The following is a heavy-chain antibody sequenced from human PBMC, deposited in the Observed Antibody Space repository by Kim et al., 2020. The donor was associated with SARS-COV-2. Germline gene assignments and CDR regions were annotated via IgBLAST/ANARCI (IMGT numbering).Heavy chain of an antibody. CDR2: INHSGST. J-gene: IGHJ6*02. V-gene: IGHV4-34*01. CDR3: ARGRGPAAKRTYYYYGMDV. CDR1: GGSFSGYY. Sequence: SETLSLTCAVYGGSFSGYYWSWIRQPPGKGLEWIGEINHSGSTNYNPSLKSRVTISVDTSKNQFSLKLSSVTAADTAVYYCARGRGPAAKRTYYYYGMDVWGQGTTVTVSS. D-gene: IGHD2-2*01.